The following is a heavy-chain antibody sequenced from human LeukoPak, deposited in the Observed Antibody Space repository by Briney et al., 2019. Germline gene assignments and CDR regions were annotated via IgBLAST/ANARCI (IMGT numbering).Heavy chain of an antibody. V-gene: IGHV3-23*01. CDR2: ISGSGGST. D-gene: IGHD3-22*01. Sequence: PGGSLRISCAASGFTFCYYWMAWGRPAPGKGPGWGSAISGSGGSTYYADSVKGRFTISRDNSKNTLYLQMNSLRAEDTAVYYCAKDLVVITHVFDYWGQGTLVTVSS. CDR3: AKDLVVITHVFDY. J-gene: IGHJ4*02. CDR1: GFTFCYYW.